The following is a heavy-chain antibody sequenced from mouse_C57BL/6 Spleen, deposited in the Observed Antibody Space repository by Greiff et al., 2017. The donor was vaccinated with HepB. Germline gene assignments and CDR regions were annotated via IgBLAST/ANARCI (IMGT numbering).Heavy chain of an antibody. D-gene: IGHD1-1*01. CDR2: LNPNNGGT. J-gene: IGHJ4*01. CDR1: GYTFTDYY. Sequence: VQLQQSGPELVKPGASVYISCIASGYTFTDYYLYWFLQSHGKSLEWIGVLNPNNGGTSYNQKFKGKATLTVDKSSSTAYMELRSLTSEDSAVYYCASPPVTTIGAMDYWGQGTSVTVSS. V-gene: IGHV1-26*01. CDR3: ASPPVTTIGAMDY.